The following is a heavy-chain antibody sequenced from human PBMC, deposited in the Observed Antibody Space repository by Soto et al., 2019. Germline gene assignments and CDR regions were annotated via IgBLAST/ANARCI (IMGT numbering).Heavy chain of an antibody. D-gene: IGHD3-9*01. CDR2: INHSGST. J-gene: IGHJ4*02. V-gene: IGHV4-34*01. Sequence: LETLSLTCAVYGGSFSGYYWSWIRQPPGKGLEWIGEINHSGSTNYNPSLKSRVTISVDTSKNQFSLKLSSVTAADTAVYYCARGNTYYDILTGYYIFYFDYWGQGTLVTVSS. CDR3: ARGNTYYDILTGYYIFYFDY. CDR1: GGSFSGYY.